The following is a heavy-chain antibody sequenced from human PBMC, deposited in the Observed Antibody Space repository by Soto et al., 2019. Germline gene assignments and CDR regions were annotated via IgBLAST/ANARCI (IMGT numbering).Heavy chain of an antibody. J-gene: IGHJ5*02. CDR1: GDSISSGDYY. V-gene: IGHV4-31*03. CDR3: ARDRRSRGFDP. Sequence: PSETLSLTCTVSGDSISSGDYYWSWIRQHPGKGLEWIGYIYHSGSAYYNLSLKSRVTIPVDTSKNQFSLNLSSVTAADTAVYYCARDRRSRGFDPWGQGTLVTVS. CDR2: IYHSGSA.